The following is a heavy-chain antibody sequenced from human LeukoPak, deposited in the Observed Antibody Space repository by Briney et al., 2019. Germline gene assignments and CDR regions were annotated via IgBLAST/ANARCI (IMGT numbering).Heavy chain of an antibody. CDR1: GFTFSSYS. Sequence: PGGSLRLSCAASGFTFSSYSMNWVRQAPGKGLEWVSSISSSSSYIYYADSVKGRFTISRDNAKNSLYLQMNSLRAEDTAVYYCARSAQTSYFLEYSSSEFWFDPWGQGTLVTVSS. V-gene: IGHV3-21*01. CDR3: ARSAQTSYFLEYSSSEFWFDP. D-gene: IGHD6-6*01. J-gene: IGHJ5*02. CDR2: ISSSSSYI.